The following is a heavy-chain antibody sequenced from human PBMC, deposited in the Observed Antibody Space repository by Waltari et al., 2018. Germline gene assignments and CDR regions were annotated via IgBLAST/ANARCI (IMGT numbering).Heavy chain of an antibody. V-gene: IGHV3-30-3*01. CDR1: GFTFGTYA. CDR3: ARGHSSGWYYFDY. Sequence: QVQLVESGGGVVQPGRSLTLSCAAAGFTFGTYAMHWVRQAPGKGLEWVAGISYDGINKYYADSVKGRFTISRDNSKNTLYLQMNSLRAEDTAVYYCARGHSSGWYYFDYWGQGTLVTVSS. J-gene: IGHJ4*02. CDR2: ISYDGINK. D-gene: IGHD6-19*01.